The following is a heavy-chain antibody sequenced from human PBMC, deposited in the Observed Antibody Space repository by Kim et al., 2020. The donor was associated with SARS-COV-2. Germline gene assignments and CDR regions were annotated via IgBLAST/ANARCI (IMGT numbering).Heavy chain of an antibody. Sequence: ADSVKVRFTISRDNSKNTRYLQMNSLRAEDTAVYYCAREWVGSAVGAFDIRGQGKMVTVSS. CDR3: AREWVGSAVGAFDI. J-gene: IGHJ3*02. V-gene: IGHV3-30*01. D-gene: IGHD2-15*01.